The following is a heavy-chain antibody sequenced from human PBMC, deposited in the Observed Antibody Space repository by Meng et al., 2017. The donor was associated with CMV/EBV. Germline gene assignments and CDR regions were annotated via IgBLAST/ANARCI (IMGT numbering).Heavy chain of an antibody. D-gene: IGHD2-2*01. Sequence: SETLSLTCTVSGGSISSYYWSWIRQPPGQGLEWIGYIYYSGSTNYNPSLKRRVTISVDTSKNQFSLKLSSVTAADTAVYYCARVVGDVVVPAATQYYFDYWGQGTLVTVSS. V-gene: IGHV4-59*01. CDR3: ARVVGDVVVPAATQYYFDY. CDR1: GGSISSYY. J-gene: IGHJ4*02. CDR2: IYYSGST.